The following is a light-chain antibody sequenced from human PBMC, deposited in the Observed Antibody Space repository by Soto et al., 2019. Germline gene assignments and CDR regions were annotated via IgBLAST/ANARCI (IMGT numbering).Light chain of an antibody. CDR1: QGITNW. J-gene: IGKJ4*01. V-gene: IGKV1-12*01. CDR3: QQANSFPLT. CDR2: AAS. Sequence: LQMAQSPSSVAASVGGRGPLHCRASQGITNWLAWYQQKPGKAPKLLIYAASGLPSGVPSRFSGSGSGTDFTLTISSLQPEDFATYYCQQANSFPLTFGGGTKVDIK.